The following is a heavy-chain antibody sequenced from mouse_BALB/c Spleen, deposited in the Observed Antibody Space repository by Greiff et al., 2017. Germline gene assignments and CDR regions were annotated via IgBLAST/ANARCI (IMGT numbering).Heavy chain of an antibody. CDR3: ARVYYGSSFCDY. CDR1: GFNIKDTY. V-gene: IGHV14-3*02. CDR2: IDPANGNT. J-gene: IGHJ2*01. D-gene: IGHD1-1*01. Sequence: EVQLQQSGAELVKPGASVKLSCTASGFNIKDTYMHWVKQRPEQGLEWIGRIDPANGNTKYDPKFQGKATITADTSSNTAYLQLSSLTSEDTAVYYCARVYYGSSFCDYWGQGTTLTVSS.